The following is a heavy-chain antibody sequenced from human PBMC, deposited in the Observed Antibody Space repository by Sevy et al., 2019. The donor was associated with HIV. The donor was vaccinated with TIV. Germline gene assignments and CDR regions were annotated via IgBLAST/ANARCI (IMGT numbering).Heavy chain of an antibody. CDR3: AAGTVVTPYWFDP. V-gene: IGHV3-21*01. J-gene: IGHJ5*02. D-gene: IGHD2-21*02. CDR1: GFTFSSYA. CDR2: ISSSSSYI. Sequence: GGSLRLSCAASGFTFSSYAMHWVRQAPGKGLEWVSSISSSSSYIYYADSVKGRFTISRDNAKNSLYLQMNSLRAEDTAVYYCAAGTVVTPYWFDPWGQGTLVTVSS.